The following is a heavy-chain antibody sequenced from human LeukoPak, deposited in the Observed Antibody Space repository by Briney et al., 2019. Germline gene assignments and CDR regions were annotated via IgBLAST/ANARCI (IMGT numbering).Heavy chain of an antibody. V-gene: IGHV4-59*08. CDR2: IYYSGST. J-gene: IGHJ6*02. D-gene: IGHD4-17*01. CDR1: GGSISSYY. CDR3: ARQGTTTVTTWSYYYYGMDV. Sequence: SETLSLTCTVSGGSISSYYWSWIRQPPGKGLDWIGYIYYSGSTNYNPSLKSRFTISVDTSKNQFSLKLSSVTAADTAVYYCARQGTTTVTTWSYYYYGMDVWGQGTTVTVSS.